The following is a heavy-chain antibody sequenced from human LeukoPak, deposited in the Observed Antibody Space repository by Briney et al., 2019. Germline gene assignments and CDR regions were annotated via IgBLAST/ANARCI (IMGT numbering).Heavy chain of an antibody. J-gene: IGHJ6*03. CDR3: ARDRIAAADPPAYYYYMDV. CDR2: IYTSGST. Sequence: SETLSLTCTVSGGSISSYNWSWIRQPAGKGLEWIVRIYTSGSTNYNPSLKSRVTMSVDTSKNQFSLKLSSVTAADTAVYYCARDRIAAADPPAYYYYMDVWGKGTTVTISS. V-gene: IGHV4-4*07. CDR1: GGSISSYN. D-gene: IGHD6-13*01.